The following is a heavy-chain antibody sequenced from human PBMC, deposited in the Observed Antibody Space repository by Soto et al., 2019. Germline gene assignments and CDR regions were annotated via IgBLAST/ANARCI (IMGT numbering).Heavy chain of an antibody. CDR2: INAGNGDT. V-gene: IGHV1-3*01. CDR1: GYTFTSYA. D-gene: IGHD6-13*01. CDR3: ARYEQQHDYYGMDV. Sequence: GASVKVSCKASGYTFTSYAIHLVRQAPGQRLEWMGWINAGNGDTKYSQNFQGRVAITSDTSASTAYMELSSLTSEDTAVYYCARYEQQHDYYGMDVWGQGTTVTVSS. J-gene: IGHJ6*02.